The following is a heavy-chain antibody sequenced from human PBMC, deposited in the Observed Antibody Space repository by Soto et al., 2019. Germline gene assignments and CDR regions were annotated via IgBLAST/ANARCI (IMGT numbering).Heavy chain of an antibody. D-gene: IGHD3-10*01. CDR3: ARGSGSQYYYYYYMYV. CDR1: GGTFSSYT. V-gene: IGHV1-69*02. CDR2: IIPILGIA. Sequence: QVQLVQSGAEVKKPGSSVKVSCKASGGTFSSYTISWVRQAPGQGLEWMGRIIPILGIANYAQKFQGRVTITADKSTSTAYMELSSLRSEDTAVYYCARGSGSQYYYYYYMYVWGKGTTVTVSS. J-gene: IGHJ6*03.